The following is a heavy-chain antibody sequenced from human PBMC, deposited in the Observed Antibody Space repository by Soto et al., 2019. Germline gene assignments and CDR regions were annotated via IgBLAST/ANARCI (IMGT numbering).Heavy chain of an antibody. V-gene: IGHV1-2*02. J-gene: IGHJ6*02. Sequence: QVQLVQSGAEVKKPGASVKVSCKASGYTFTGYYMHWVRQAPGQGLEWMGWINPNSGGTNYAQKYPGRVTMTRDTSISTAYMELSRLRSDDTAVYYCAREVRSYYDSSGYYYYYGMDVWVQGTTVTVSS. CDR1: GYTFTGYY. D-gene: IGHD3-22*01. CDR3: AREVRSYYDSSGYYYYYGMDV. CDR2: INPNSGGT.